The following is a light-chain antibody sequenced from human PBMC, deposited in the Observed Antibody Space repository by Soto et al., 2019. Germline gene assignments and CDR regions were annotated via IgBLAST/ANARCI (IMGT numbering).Light chain of an antibody. J-gene: IGKJ5*01. CDR3: QQYNKWPQT. V-gene: IGKV3-15*01. CDR1: QSITSD. CDR2: GAS. Sequence: EIVMTQSPATLSVSPGERATLSCRASQSITSDLAWYQHKPGQTPRLLIHGASNWATGIPARFSGVGSGTEFTLTISSLQSEDFAVYYCQQYNKWPQTFGQGTRLEIK.